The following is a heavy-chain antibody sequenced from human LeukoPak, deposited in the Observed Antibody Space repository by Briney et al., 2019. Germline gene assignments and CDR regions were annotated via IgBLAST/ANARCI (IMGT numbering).Heavy chain of an antibody. Sequence: SVKVSCKASGGTFSSYAISWVRQAPGQGLEWMGGIIPIFGTANYAQKFQGRVTITTDESTSTAYMELSSLRSEDTAVYFCARQRSEHNLAAAGSWWGGGYYSFGMDVWGQGTTVTVSS. CDR3: ARQRSEHNLAAAGSWWGGGYYSFGMDV. CDR2: IIPIFGTA. V-gene: IGHV1-69*05. CDR1: GGTFSSYA. D-gene: IGHD6-25*01. J-gene: IGHJ6*02.